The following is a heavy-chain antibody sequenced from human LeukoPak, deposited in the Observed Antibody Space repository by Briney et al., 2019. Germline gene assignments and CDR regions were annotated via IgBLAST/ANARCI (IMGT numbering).Heavy chain of an antibody. J-gene: IGHJ4*02. D-gene: IGHD3-3*01. CDR1: GFTFSSYA. Sequence: PGGSLRLSCAASGFTFSSYAMSWVRQAPGKGLEWVSAISGSGGSTYYADSVKGRFTISRDNSKNTLYLQMNSLRAEDTAVYYCAKGRQATIFGVVIRGPTGDYWGQGTLVTASS. V-gene: IGHV3-23*01. CDR2: ISGSGGST. CDR3: AKGRQATIFGVVIRGPTGDY.